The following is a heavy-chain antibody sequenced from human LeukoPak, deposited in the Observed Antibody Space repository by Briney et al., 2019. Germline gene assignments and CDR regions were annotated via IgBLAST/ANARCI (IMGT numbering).Heavy chain of an antibody. CDR3: ARGEEYGSGTVHFDY. J-gene: IGHJ4*02. CDR2: IYHSGGT. Sequence: SETLSLTCAVSGGSISSSNWWSWVRPPPGKGLEWIGEIYHSGGTNYNPSLKSRVTISVDKSKNPFSLKLSSVTAEDTALYYCARGEEYGSGTVHFDYWGQGTLVTVSS. CDR1: GGSISSSNW. V-gene: IGHV4-4*02. D-gene: IGHD3-10*01.